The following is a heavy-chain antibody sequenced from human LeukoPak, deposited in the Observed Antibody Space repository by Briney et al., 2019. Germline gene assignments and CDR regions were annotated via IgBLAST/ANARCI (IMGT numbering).Heavy chain of an antibody. J-gene: IGHJ3*01. CDR2: ISGSGMLT. V-gene: IGHV3-23*01. CDR1: GFSFGSYA. Sequence: GGSLILSCATSGFSFGSYAMSWVRQAPGKGLEWVSSISGSGMLTYYADSVKGRFTISRGNSKNTLYLQTSSLRAEDTATFYCAKFYYDSSGRGNDAFDVWGQGTMVTVSS. CDR3: AKFYYDSSGRGNDAFDV. D-gene: IGHD3-22*01.